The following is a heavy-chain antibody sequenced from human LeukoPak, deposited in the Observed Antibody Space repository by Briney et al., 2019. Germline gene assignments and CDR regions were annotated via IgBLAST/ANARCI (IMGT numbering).Heavy chain of an antibody. CDR3: DLNPPRTTMGPDY. J-gene: IGHJ4*02. D-gene: IGHD1-1*01. CDR1: GYSISSGYY. CDR2: IYHSGST. Sequence: PSETLSHTCAVSGYSISSGYYWGWIRQPPGKGLEWIGSIYHSGSTQYNPSLKSRVTISIDTSKNQISLKLSSVTAADTAVYARDLNPPRTTMGPDYWGQGTLVTVSS. V-gene: IGHV4-38-2*01.